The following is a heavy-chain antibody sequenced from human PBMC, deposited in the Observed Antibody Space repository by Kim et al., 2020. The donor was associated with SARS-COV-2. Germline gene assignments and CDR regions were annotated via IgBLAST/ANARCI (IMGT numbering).Heavy chain of an antibody. Sequence: GGSLRLSCAASGFTFSSYSMNWVRQAPGKGLEWVSSISSSSSYIYYADSVKGRFTISRDNAKNSLYLQMNSLRAEDTAVYYCARDRSSGITIFGVPKSLYYYYGMDVWGQGTTVTVPS. V-gene: IGHV3-21*01. CDR2: ISSSSSYI. CDR3: ARDRSSGITIFGVPKSLYYYYGMDV. D-gene: IGHD3-3*01. CDR1: GFTFSSYS. J-gene: IGHJ6*02.